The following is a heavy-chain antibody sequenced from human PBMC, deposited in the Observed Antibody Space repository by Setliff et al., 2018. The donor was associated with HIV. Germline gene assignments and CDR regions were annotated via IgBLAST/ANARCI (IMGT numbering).Heavy chain of an antibody. CDR1: GGTFSTYS. D-gene: IGHD3-9*01. Sequence: ASVKVSCKGFGGTFSTYSLSWVRQAPGQGLEWMGGIIPIFSKTNYAQKFQGRVTITADKSTTTAFMDPSGLRSEDTAVYYCAENRSPSIFSAPTNAFDIWGQGTMVTVSS. CDR2: IIPIFSKT. CDR3: AENRSPSIFSAPTNAFDI. J-gene: IGHJ3*02. V-gene: IGHV1-69*06.